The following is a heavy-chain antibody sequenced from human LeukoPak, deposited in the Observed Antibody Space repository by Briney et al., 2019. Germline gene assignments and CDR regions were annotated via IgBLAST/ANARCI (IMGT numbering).Heavy chain of an antibody. J-gene: IGHJ5*02. CDR1: GFSISSDYY. D-gene: IGHD3-10*01. Sequence: SETLSLTCTVSGFSISSDYYWGWLRQPPGKGLEWLGSVSHSGITYYNSSLNSRVTISVDTSNNQFSLKVNSVTAADTAVYYCASLVIPWGQGILVTVSS. CDR2: VSHSGIT. V-gene: IGHV4-38-2*02. CDR3: ASLVIP.